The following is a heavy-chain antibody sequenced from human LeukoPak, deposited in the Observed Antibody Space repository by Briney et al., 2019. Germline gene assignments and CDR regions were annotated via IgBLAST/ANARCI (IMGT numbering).Heavy chain of an antibody. CDR3: ARGQKYGYCSSTSCYIWFDP. CDR2: INHSGST. CDR1: GGSFSGYY. Sequence: SETLSLTCAVYGGSFSGYYWSWIRQPPGKGLEWIGEINHSGSTNYNPSLKSRVTISVDTSKNQFSLKLSSVTAADTAVYYCARGQKYGYCSSTSCYIWFDPWGQGTLVTVSS. J-gene: IGHJ5*02. D-gene: IGHD2-2*02. V-gene: IGHV4-34*01.